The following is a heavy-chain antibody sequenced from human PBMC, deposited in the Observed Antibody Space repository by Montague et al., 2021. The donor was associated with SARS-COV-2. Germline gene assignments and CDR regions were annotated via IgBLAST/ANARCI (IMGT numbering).Heavy chain of an antibody. CDR2: INHSGST. J-gene: IGHJ4*02. CDR1: GGSFSGYY. D-gene: IGHD3/OR15-3a*01. V-gene: IGHV4-34*01. CDR3: ARGARQDYGFRLGSFDS. Sequence: SETLSLTCAVSGGSFSGYYWNWIRQPPGKGLEWIGEINHSGSTNYNPSLKSRVTMSVDTSKNQFSLKLSSVTAADTAMYYCARGARQDYGFRLGSFDSWGQGTLVTVSS.